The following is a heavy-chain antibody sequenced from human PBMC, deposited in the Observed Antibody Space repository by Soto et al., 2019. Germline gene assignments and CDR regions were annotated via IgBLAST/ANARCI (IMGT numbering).Heavy chain of an antibody. CDR3: ARDYVVAATLYWFDP. J-gene: IGHJ5*02. V-gene: IGHV1-58*01. CDR1: GSTFTSSA. D-gene: IGHD2-15*01. CDR2: VVVGSGNT. Sequence: SVKVSCKASGSTFTSSAVQWVRQARGQRLEWIGWVVVGSGNTNYAQKIQERVTITRDMSTSTAYMELSSLRSEDTAVYYCARDYVVAATLYWFDPWGQGTLVTVSS.